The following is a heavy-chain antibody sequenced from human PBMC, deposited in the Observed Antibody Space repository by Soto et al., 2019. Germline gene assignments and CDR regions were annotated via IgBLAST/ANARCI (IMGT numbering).Heavy chain of an antibody. CDR1: GYTLTSYA. V-gene: IGHV1-3*01. J-gene: IGHJ6*03. D-gene: IGHD6-13*01. CDR3: ERDQQLVLYYYYMDV. CDR2: INAGNGNT. Sequence: ASVNVSCKASGYTLTSYAMHWVRQAPGQRLEWMGWINAGNGNTKYSQKFQGRVTITRDTSASIAYMELSSLRSEDTAVYYCERDQQLVLYYYYMDVWGKGTTVTVSS.